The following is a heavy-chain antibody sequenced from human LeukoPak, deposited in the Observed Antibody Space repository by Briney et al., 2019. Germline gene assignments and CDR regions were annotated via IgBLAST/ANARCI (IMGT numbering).Heavy chain of an antibody. Sequence: GGSLRLSCAASGFTFSSYAMSWVRQAPGKGLVWVSRINSDGSSTSYADSVKGRFTISRDNAKNTLYLQMNSLRAEDTAMYYCARDLGYSSGVDYWGQGTLVTVSS. J-gene: IGHJ4*02. V-gene: IGHV3-74*01. CDR2: INSDGSST. D-gene: IGHD6-19*01. CDR3: ARDLGYSSGVDY. CDR1: GFTFSSYA.